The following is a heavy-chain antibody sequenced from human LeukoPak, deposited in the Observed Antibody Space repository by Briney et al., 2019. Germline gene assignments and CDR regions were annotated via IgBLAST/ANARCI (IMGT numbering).Heavy chain of an antibody. CDR1: GFSFSNYA. V-gene: IGHV3-23*01. D-gene: IGHD6-13*01. J-gene: IGHJ6*02. CDR2: ISDSGSIT. Sequence: PGGSLRLSCAASGFSFSNYATSWVRQAPGKGLEWVSVISDSGSITKYADSVKGRFTISRDNSKNTLYLQMNSLRAEDTAVYYGSIAAAGSGYYYYGMDVRGQGTTVTVSS. CDR3: SIAAAGSGYYYYGMDV.